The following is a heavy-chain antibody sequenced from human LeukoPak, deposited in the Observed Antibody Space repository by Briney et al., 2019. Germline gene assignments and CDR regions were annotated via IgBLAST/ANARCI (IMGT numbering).Heavy chain of an antibody. D-gene: IGHD3-22*01. J-gene: IGHJ4*02. CDR3: ARDFGELYYYDSSGTDY. CDR1: EFTFSSFN. V-gene: IGHV3-30-3*01. CDR2: ISYDGSNK. Sequence: GGSLRFSCAASEFTFSSFNMNWVRQAPGKGLEWVAVISYDGSNKYYADSVKGRFTISRDNSKNTLYLQMNSLRAEDTAVYYCARDFGELYYYDSSGTDYWGQGTLVTVSS.